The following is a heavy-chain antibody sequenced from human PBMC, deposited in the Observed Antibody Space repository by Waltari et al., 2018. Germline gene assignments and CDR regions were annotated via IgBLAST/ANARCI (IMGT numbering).Heavy chain of an antibody. Sequence: QVQLVQSGGGVVQPGRSLRLSCAASGFTFSSYAMHWVRQAPGKGLEWGAVISYDGSNKYYADSVKGLFTISRDNSKSTLFLQMSSLRADDTAVYYCARDLMAVGAITREGVDDWGQGSLVTVSS. D-gene: IGHD6-19*01. J-gene: IGHJ4*02. V-gene: IGHV3-30-3*01. CDR2: ISYDGSNK. CDR3: ARDLMAVGAITREGVDD. CDR1: GFTFSSYA.